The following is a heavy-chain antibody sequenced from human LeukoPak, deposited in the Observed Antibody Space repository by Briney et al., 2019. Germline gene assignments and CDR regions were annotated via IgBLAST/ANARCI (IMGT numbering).Heavy chain of an antibody. Sequence: GGSLRLSCAASGFTFSSYAMSWVRQAPGKGLEWVSGISGCGGSTDYADYLKGRFTISRDNSKNTLYLQTNSLRAEDTAVYYCAKAVYRITMVQAPLDFWGQGTLVTVSS. CDR2: ISGCGGST. J-gene: IGHJ4*02. CDR3: AKAVYRITMVQAPLDF. V-gene: IGHV3-23*01. CDR1: GFTFSSYA. D-gene: IGHD3-10*01.